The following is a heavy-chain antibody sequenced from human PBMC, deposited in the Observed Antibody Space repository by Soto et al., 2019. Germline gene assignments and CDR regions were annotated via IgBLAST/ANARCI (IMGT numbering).Heavy chain of an antibody. CDR2: IIPIFGTA. D-gene: IGHD2-15*01. CDR1: GGTFSSYA. Sequence: QVQLVQSGAEVKKPGSSVKVSCKASGGTFSSYAISWVRQAPGQGLEWMGGIIPIFGTANHAQKFPGSVTITADESTSAAYMELSSLRSEDTAVYYCTRESGVRYCSGGSCYSGFDYFDYWGQGTLVTVSS. V-gene: IGHV1-69*01. J-gene: IGHJ4*02. CDR3: TRESGVRYCSGGSCYSGFDYFDY.